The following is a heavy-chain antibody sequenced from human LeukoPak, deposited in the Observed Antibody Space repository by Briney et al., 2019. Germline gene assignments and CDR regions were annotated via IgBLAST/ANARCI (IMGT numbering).Heavy chain of an antibody. V-gene: IGHV3-23*01. Sequence: PGGSLRLSCAASGFTFSSYAMSWVRQAPGKGLEWVSTVSGNGASTYYADSVKGRFTISRDNSKNTLYLQMNSLRAEDTAVYYCARAAGNSGYQQIDYWGQGTLVTVSS. CDR2: VSGNGAST. CDR3: ARAAGNSGYQQIDY. CDR1: GFTFSSYA. D-gene: IGHD3-22*01. J-gene: IGHJ4*02.